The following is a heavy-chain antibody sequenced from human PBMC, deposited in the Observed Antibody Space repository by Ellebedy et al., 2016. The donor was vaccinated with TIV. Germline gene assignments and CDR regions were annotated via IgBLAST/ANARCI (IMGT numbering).Heavy chain of an antibody. CDR2: ISYDGSNK. D-gene: IGHD3-16*01. Sequence: PGGSLRLSCAASGFTFSSYGMHWVRQAPGKGLEWVAVISYDGSNKYYADSVKGRFTISRDNSKNTLYLQMNSLRAEDTAVYYCARGGEQRRDDAFDIWGQGTMVTVSS. J-gene: IGHJ3*02. V-gene: IGHV3-30*03. CDR1: GFTFSSYG. CDR3: ARGGEQRRDDAFDI.